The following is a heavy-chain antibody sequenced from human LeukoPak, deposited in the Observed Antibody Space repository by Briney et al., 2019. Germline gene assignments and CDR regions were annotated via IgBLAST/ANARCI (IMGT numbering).Heavy chain of an antibody. J-gene: IGHJ4*02. D-gene: IGHD5-18*01. CDR1: GYSISSGYY. CDR2: IYHSGST. Sequence: SETLSLTCAVSGYSISSGYYWSWIRQPPWKGLEWIGSIYHSGSTYYNPSLKSRVTISVDTSKNQFSLKLRSVTAADTAVYYCTRQPRYSYGPAPYSDYWGQGTLVTVSS. V-gene: IGHV4-38-2*01. CDR3: TRQPRYSYGPAPYSDY.